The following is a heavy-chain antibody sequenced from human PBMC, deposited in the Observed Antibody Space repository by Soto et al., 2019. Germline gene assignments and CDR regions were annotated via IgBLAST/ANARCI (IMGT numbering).Heavy chain of an antibody. CDR3: GKVLIGATRHADVDS. CDR2: GYYDEST. V-gene: IGHV4-39*01. J-gene: IGHJ4*02. Sequence: QVQLQESGPGLLEPLETLSLTCSVSGVSLNSGHYYWVWVRQSPGKGLAWIASGYYDESTYYNPSLKSRVTISIDKPRNQFSLTLKSVTAADTAVYYCGKVLIGATRHADVDSWGQGARVTVSS. D-gene: IGHD2-15*01. CDR1: GVSLNSGHYY.